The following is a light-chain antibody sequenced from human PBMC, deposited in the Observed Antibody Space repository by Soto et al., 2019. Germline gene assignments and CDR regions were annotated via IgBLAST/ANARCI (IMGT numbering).Light chain of an antibody. J-gene: IGKJ5*01. CDR1: QGISNY. CDR2: AAS. CDR3: QQSFSTPT. V-gene: IGKV1-27*01. Sequence: DIQMTHSPSSLSASVGDRVTISFRASQGISNYLAWYQQRPGKVPKLLIYAASTLQSGVPSRFSGSGSGTDFTLTISSLQPEDVATYYCQQSFSTPTFGQGTRLEIK.